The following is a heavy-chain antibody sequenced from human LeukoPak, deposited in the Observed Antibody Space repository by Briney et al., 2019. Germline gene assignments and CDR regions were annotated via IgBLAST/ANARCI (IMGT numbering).Heavy chain of an antibody. J-gene: IGHJ3*01. CDR1: GGSLSSSSYY. CDR3: VRPDDNSSDF. D-gene: IGHD3-9*01. V-gene: IGHV4-39*01. Sequence: PSETLSLTCSVSGGSLSSSSYYWGWIRQPPGRGLEWIGNIYETGSTNYNPSLKSRVTISVDTSKNQFSLKLSSVTAADTAVYYCVRPDDNSSDFWGQGTMVTVSS. CDR2: IYETGST.